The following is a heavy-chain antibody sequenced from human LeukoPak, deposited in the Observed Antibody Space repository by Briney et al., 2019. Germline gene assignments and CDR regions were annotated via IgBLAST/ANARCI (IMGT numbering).Heavy chain of an antibody. V-gene: IGHV4-39*01. CDR2: IYYSGST. CDR3: ARQVVVVPAAILKLYYYYYYYMDV. D-gene: IGHD2-2*01. Sequence: SETLSLTCTVSGGSISSSSYYWGWIRQPPGKGLEWIGSIYYSGSTYYNPSLKSRVTISVDTSKNQFSLKLSSVTAADTAVYYCARQVVVVPAAILKLYYYYYYYMDVWGKGTTVTISS. CDR1: GGSISSSSYY. J-gene: IGHJ6*03.